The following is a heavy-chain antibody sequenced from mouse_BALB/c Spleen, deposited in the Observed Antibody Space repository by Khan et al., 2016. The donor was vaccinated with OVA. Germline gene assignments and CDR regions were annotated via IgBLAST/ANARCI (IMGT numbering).Heavy chain of an antibody. CDR2: INPSNGYT. J-gene: IGHJ3*01. V-gene: IGHV1-4*01. D-gene: IGHD3-2*02. CDR1: GYTFTSYT. CDR3: ARVGPYQAIYGAWFAY. Sequence: QVQLQQSGAELARPGASGTMSCKASGYTFTSYTMHWVKQRPGQGLEWIGYINPSNGYTNYHQKFRDKATLTAVTSSSTAYMHLIRLTSEDSEVHDCARVGPYQAIYGAWFAYWGQWSLV.